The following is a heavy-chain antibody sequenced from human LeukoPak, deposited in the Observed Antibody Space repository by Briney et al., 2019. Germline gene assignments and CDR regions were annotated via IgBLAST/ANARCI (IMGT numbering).Heavy chain of an antibody. CDR1: GFTFSSYS. CDR2: ISSSSRYI. V-gene: IGHV3-21*01. Sequence: GGSLRLSCAASGFTFSSYSMNWGRQAPGEGLEWVSSISSSSRYISYADSVKGRFTISRDNAKNSLYLQMNSLRAEDTAVYYCARDPGMSGDAFDIWGQGTMVTVSS. J-gene: IGHJ3*02. CDR3: ARDPGMSGDAFDI. D-gene: IGHD1-14*01.